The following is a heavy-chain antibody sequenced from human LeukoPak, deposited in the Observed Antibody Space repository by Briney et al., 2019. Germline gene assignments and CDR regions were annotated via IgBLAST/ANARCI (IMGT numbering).Heavy chain of an antibody. CDR1: RYTFTGYY. V-gene: IGHV1-2*02. J-gene: IGHJ4*02. D-gene: IGHD3-22*01. Sequence: ASVKVSCKASRYTFTGYYMHCVRQAPGQGLEWMGWINPNSGGTNYTQKFQGRVTMTRDTSISTAYMELSRLRSDDTAVYYCARAPYYDCSGYYRRGFRKGNDYWGQGTLVTVSS. CDR2: INPNSGGT. CDR3: ARAPYYDCSGYYRRGFRKGNDY.